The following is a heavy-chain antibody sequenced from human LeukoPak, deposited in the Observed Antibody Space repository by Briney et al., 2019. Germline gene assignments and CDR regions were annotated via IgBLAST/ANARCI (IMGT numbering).Heavy chain of an antibody. CDR3: MAKGDY. CDR1: GFTFSGYG. V-gene: IGHV3-48*02. D-gene: IGHD5-24*01. CDR2: IDTSSVTM. J-gene: IGHJ4*02. Sequence: GGSLRLSCAASGFTFSGYGMHWVRQAPGKGLEWVSYIDTSSVTMYYADSVKGRFTISRDNARSSLYQQMNSLKDEDTAVYYCMAKGDYWGQGTLVTVSS.